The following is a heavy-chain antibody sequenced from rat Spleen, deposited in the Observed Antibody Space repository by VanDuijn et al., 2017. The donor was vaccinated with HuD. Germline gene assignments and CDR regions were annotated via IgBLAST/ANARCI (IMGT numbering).Heavy chain of an antibody. CDR2: ISYSGST. V-gene: IGHV3-4*01. Sequence: EIQLQESGPGLVKPSQSLSLTCSVTGYTITSGYDWSWIRKFPGNKMEWMGYISYSGSTNYNPSLKSRISITRDTSKNQFFLQLNSVTTEDTATYYWARKAIRGFDNWGQGVMVTVSS. D-gene: IGHD4-3*01. J-gene: IGHJ2*01. CDR3: ARKAIRGFDN. CDR1: GYTITSGY.